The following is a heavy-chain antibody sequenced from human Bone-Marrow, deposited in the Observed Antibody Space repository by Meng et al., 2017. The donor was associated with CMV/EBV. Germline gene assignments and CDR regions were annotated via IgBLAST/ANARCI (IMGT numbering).Heavy chain of an antibody. CDR3: ARLWFGGTLDV. V-gene: IGHV4-59*01. CDR2: IYYSGST. Sequence: SETLSLTCTVSGGSISSYYWSWIRQPPGKGLEWIGYIYYSGSTNYNPSLKSRVTISVDTSKNQFPLKLSSVTAADTAVYYCARLWFGGTLDVWGQGTTVNVSS. D-gene: IGHD3-10*01. J-gene: IGHJ6*02. CDR1: GGSISSYY.